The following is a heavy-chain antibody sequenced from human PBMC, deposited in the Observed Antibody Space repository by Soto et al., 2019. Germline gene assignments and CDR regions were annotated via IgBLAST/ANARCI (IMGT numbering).Heavy chain of an antibody. J-gene: IGHJ4*01. Sequence: KTSETLSLTCTVSGGSISSGDYYWSWIRQPPGKGLEWIGYIYYSGSTYYNPSLKSRVTISVDTSRNHFSLKLNSVTAADTAVYYCARVQKVAAKYYYDSSGYLYWGQGTLVTVSS. V-gene: IGHV4-30-4*01. D-gene: IGHD3-22*01. CDR1: GGSISSGDYY. CDR2: IYYSGST. CDR3: ARVQKVAAKYYYDSSGYLY.